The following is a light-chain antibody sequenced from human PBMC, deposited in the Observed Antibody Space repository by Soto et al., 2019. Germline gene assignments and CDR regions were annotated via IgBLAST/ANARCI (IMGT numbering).Light chain of an antibody. CDR2: GNK. CDR1: SSNIGRNS. CDR3: AAWDDSLNGYWV. J-gene: IGLJ3*02. V-gene: IGLV1-44*01. Sequence: QSVLTQPPSASGTPGQRVTISCSGSSSNIGRNSVNWYQQPPGTAPKLLIYGNKHRPSGVPDRFSGSKSGTSASLAISGLQSEDEADYFCAAWDDSLNGYWVFGGGTKVTVL.